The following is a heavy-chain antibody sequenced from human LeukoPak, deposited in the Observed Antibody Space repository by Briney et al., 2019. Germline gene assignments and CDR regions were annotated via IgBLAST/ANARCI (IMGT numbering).Heavy chain of an antibody. V-gene: IGHV1-2*02. CDR1: GYSFTGYY. CDR2: INPNSGGT. D-gene: IGHD4-17*01. J-gene: IGHJ4*02. Sequence: ASVTVSCKASGYSFTGYYMHWVRQAPGQGLEWMGWINPNSGGTNYAQKFQGRVTMTRDTSISAAYMELSRLRSDDTAVYYCAREMTTVTTLGSFDYWGQGTPVTVSS. CDR3: AREMTTVTTLGSFDY.